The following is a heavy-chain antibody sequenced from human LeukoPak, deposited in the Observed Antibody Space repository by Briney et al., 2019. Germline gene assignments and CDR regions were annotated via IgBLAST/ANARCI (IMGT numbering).Heavy chain of an antibody. V-gene: IGHV5-51*01. CDR1: GNSFTYYW. J-gene: IGHJ4*02. D-gene: IGHD2-8*01. Sequence: GESLKISCQGSGNSFTYYWIGWVRQMPGKGLEWMGIIYPGDSGTKYSPSFQGQVTISVDKSIRTAYLQWSSLKASDTAMYYCARGLGYCSDGVCSVFDNWGQGTLVTVSS. CDR2: IYPGDSGT. CDR3: ARGLGYCSDGVCSVFDN.